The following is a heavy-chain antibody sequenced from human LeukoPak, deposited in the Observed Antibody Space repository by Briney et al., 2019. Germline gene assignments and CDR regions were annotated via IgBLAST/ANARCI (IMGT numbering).Heavy chain of an antibody. CDR1: GFTFSSYA. Sequence: GGSLRLSCAASGFTFSSYAMSWVHQAPGKGLEWVSAIVGSGGNMYYADSVKGRFTISRDNFKSTLYLQMNSLRAEDTAVHYCAKGLTWDSTSCSDWGQGTLVTVSS. CDR3: AKGLTWDSTSCSD. V-gene: IGHV3-23*01. CDR2: IVGSGGNM. D-gene: IGHD2-2*01. J-gene: IGHJ4*02.